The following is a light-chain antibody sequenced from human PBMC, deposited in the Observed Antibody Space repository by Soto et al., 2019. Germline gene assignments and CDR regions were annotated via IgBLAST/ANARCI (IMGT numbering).Light chain of an antibody. CDR1: TGAVTSGYY. J-gene: IGLJ2*01. CDR2: STS. V-gene: IGLV7-43*01. CDR3: LLYYGGAHVV. Sequence: QTVVTQEPSLTVSPGGTVTHTCASSTGAVTSGYYPNWFQQKPGQAPRALIYSTSNKDSWTPARFSGSLLGGKAALTLSGVQPEEEAEYYCLLYYGGAHVVFGGGTKLTVL.